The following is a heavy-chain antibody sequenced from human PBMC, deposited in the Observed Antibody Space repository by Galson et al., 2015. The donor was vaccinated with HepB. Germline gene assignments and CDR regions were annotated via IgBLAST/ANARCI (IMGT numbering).Heavy chain of an antibody. CDR3: ARDLVFGVVPQGWFDP. CDR2: INPNSGGT. D-gene: IGHD3-3*01. V-gene: IGHV1-2*06. CDR1: GYTFTGYY. Sequence: SVKVSCKASGYTFTGYYMHWVRQAPGQGLEWMGRINPNSGGTNYARKFQGRVTMTRDTSISTAYMELSRLRSDDTAVYYCARDLVFGVVPQGWFDPWGQGTLVTVSS. J-gene: IGHJ5*02.